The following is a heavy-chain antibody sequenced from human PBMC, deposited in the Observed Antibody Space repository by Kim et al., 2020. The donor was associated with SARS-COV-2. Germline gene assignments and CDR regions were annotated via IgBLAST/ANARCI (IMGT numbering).Heavy chain of an antibody. J-gene: IGHJ4*02. CDR3: ARRLFYYSPSGKGWFDY. Sequence: SETLSLTCSVSGVPISSSDYYWGWIRQPPGKGLEWIGSIYHSGTTYYNPFLKSRDTMSLDTSKNQFSLKMPSVTAADTAVYYCARRLFYYSPSGKGWFDYWGQRTLVTVSS. D-gene: IGHD3-10*01. CDR1: GVPISSSDYY. V-gene: IGHV4-39*01. CDR2: IYHSGTT.